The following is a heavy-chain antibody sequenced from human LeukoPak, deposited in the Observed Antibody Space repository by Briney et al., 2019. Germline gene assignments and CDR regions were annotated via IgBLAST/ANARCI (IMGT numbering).Heavy chain of an antibody. J-gene: IGHJ5*02. CDR3: ARWYSSSPKWFDP. V-gene: IGHV4-59*01. CDR1: AGSISGYY. D-gene: IGHD6-13*01. Sequence: PSETLSLTCTVAAGSISGYYTSCVRQPPGKGLEWIGYIYYTGSTNYNPSLKSRVTISVDTSKNQFSLSLRSVTAADTAMYYCARWYSSSPKWFDPWGQGTLVTVSS. CDR2: IYYTGST.